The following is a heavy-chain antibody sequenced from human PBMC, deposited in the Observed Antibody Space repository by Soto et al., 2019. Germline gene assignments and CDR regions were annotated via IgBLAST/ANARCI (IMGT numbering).Heavy chain of an antibody. CDR1: GGSISSGDYS. D-gene: IGHD5-12*01. V-gene: IGHV4-30-2*01. Sequence: QVQLQESGPGLVKPSQTLSLTCTVSGGSISSGDYSWSWIRQPPGKGLEWIGHIYHSGSTYYNPSLKSRVTISVDRSKNQFSLKLSSVTAADTAVYYCARASRWLQLSYAFDIWGQGTMVTVSS. J-gene: IGHJ3*02. CDR2: IYHSGST. CDR3: ARASRWLQLSYAFDI.